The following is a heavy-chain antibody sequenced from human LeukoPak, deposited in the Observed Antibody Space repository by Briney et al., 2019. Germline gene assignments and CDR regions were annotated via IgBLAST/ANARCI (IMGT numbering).Heavy chain of an antibody. Sequence: PSQTLSLTCTVSGGSFSSGGYYWSWIRQHPGKGLEWIGYIHYSGSTYYNPSLKSRVSMAVDTSKNQFSLKLSSVTAADTAVYYCARDYRYCSGGSCYSRSSKFDPWGQGTLVTVSS. J-gene: IGHJ5*02. V-gene: IGHV4-31*03. CDR2: IHYSGST. CDR3: ARDYRYCSGGSCYSRSSKFDP. CDR1: GGSFSSGGYY. D-gene: IGHD2-15*01.